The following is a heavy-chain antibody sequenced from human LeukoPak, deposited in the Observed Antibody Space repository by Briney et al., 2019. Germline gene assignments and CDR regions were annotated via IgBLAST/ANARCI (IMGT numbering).Heavy chain of an antibody. Sequence: PGGSLRLSCAASGFTFSSYAMSWVRQAPGKGLEWVSAISGSGGSTYYADSVKGRFTISRDNSKNTLYLQMNSLRAEDTAVYYCAKLDGGSNREALFDYWGQGTLVTVSS. CDR1: GFTFSSYA. D-gene: IGHD1-26*01. CDR2: ISGSGGST. CDR3: AKLDGGSNREALFDY. V-gene: IGHV3-23*01. J-gene: IGHJ4*02.